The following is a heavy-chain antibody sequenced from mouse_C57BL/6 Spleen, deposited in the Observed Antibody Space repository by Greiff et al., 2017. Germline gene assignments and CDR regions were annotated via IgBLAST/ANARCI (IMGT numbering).Heavy chain of an antibody. J-gene: IGHJ2*01. CDR2: IDPEDGDA. CDR3: TAFDY. V-gene: IGHV14-1*01. Sequence: VQLQQSGAELVRPGASVKLSCTASGFNIKDYYMHWVKQRPEQGLEWIGRIDPEDGDAEYAPEFQGKATMTADTSSNTAYLTLSRLTADDTAVYYCTAFDYWGQGTTLTVSS. CDR1: GFNIKDYY.